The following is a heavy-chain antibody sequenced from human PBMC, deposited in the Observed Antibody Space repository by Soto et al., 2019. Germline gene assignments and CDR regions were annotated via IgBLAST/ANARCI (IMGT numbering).Heavy chain of an antibody. J-gene: IGHJ4*02. CDR1: GFTFSSYG. D-gene: IGHD3-10*01. CDR3: AKDLSYYYGSGSI. Sequence: QVQLVESGGGVVQPGRSLRLSCAASGFTFSSYGMHWVRQAPGKGLEWVAVISYDGSNKYYADSVKGRFTISRDNSKNKLYLQMNSLRAEDTAVYYCAKDLSYYYGSGSIWGQGTLVTVSS. V-gene: IGHV3-30*18. CDR2: ISYDGSNK.